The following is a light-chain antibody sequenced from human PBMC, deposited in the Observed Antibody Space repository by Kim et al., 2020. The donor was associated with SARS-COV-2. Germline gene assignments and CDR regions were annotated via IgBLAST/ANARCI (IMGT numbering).Light chain of an antibody. CDR3: QHYNNWPS. V-gene: IGKV3-15*01. CDR1: QSVSNN. CDR2: GAS. Sequence: EIVMTQSPVTLSVSPGERATLSCRASQSVSNNLAWYQQKPGQAPRLLIYGASTRATGIPARFSGSGSGTEFTLTISSLQSEDFAVYYCQHYNNWPSFGQGKRLEIK. J-gene: IGKJ5*01.